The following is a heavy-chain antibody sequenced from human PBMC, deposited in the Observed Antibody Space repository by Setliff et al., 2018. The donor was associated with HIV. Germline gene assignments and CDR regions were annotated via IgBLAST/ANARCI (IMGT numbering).Heavy chain of an antibody. CDR1: GYTFNNFY. CDR2: IFPFFGSA. Sequence: SVKVSCKASGYTFNNFYLHWVRLAPGQGLEWMGGIFPFFGSANYAQKFQGRVTMTADVSTSTIYMELSSLTSEDTAVYYCARGADGDYRYYMDVWGRGTTVTVSS. V-gene: IGHV1-69*13. CDR3: ARGADGDYRYYMDV. J-gene: IGHJ6*03. D-gene: IGHD4-17*01.